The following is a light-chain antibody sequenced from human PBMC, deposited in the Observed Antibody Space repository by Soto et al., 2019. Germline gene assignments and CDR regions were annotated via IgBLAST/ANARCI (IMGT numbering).Light chain of an antibody. CDR1: NIGSKN. Sequence: SYELTQPLSVSVALGQTARITCGGNNIGSKNVHWYQQKPGQAPLLVIYRDSNRPSGIPERFSGSNSGNTATLTISRAQAGDEADYHCQVWDGSAWVFGGGTKVTVL. V-gene: IGLV3-9*01. CDR3: QVWDGSAWV. CDR2: RDS. J-gene: IGLJ3*02.